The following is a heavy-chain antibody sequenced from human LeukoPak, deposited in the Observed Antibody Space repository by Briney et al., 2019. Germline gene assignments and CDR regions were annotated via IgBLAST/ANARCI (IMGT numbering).Heavy chain of an antibody. D-gene: IGHD6-19*01. CDR1: GFTFSNYS. CDR3: ARDPGGIAVPGLGFAFDI. CDR2: ISSTSNYT. V-gene: IGHV3-21*01. J-gene: IGHJ3*02. Sequence: GRSLRLSCAASGFTFSNYSTDWVRHAPGKGLEWGFSISSTSNYTYYTDPAKGRFTISRDNAENSLFLQMNSLRAEDTAVYYCARDPGGIAVPGLGFAFDIWGEGEMVTVSS.